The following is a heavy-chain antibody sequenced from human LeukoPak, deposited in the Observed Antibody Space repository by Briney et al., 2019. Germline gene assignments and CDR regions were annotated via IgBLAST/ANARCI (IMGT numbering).Heavy chain of an antibody. CDR3: ARESKVGATTDGGGDFDY. J-gene: IGHJ4*02. CDR2: IIPIFGTA. V-gene: IGHV1-69*13. CDR1: GYTFTSYD. Sequence: GASVTVSCTASGYTFTSYDINWVRQAPGQGLEWMGGIIPIFGTANYAQKFQGRVTITADESTSTAYMELSSLRSEDTAVYYCARESKVGATTDGGGDFDYWGQGTLVTVSS. D-gene: IGHD1-26*01.